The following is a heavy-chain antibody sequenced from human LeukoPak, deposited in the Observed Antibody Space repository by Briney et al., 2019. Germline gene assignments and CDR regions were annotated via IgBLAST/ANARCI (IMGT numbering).Heavy chain of an antibody. CDR1: GGTFSSYA. CDR3: ARSEPPPGGPYYYDSSGYDP. D-gene: IGHD3-22*01. J-gene: IGHJ5*02. V-gene: IGHV1-69*13. Sequence: SVKVSCKASGGTFSSYAISWVRQAPGQGLEWMGGIIPIFGTANYAQKFQGRVTITADESTSTAYMELSSLRSEDTAVYYCARSEPPPGGPYYYDSSGYDPWGQGTLVTVSS. CDR2: IIPIFGTA.